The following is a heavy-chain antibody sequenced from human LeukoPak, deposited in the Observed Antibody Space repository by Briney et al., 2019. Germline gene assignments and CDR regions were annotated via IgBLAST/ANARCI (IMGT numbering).Heavy chain of an antibody. CDR3: AKPVPGVAAAGDY. Sequence: GGSLRLSRAASGFTFSAYGMHWVRQAPGKGLEWVAYIRHDTIKKEYTDSVKGRFTISRDNSKNILYLQMNSLRAEDTAVYHCAKPVPGVAAAGDYWGQGTLVTVSS. D-gene: IGHD6-13*01. CDR1: GFTFSAYG. V-gene: IGHV3-30*02. J-gene: IGHJ4*02. CDR2: IRHDTIKK.